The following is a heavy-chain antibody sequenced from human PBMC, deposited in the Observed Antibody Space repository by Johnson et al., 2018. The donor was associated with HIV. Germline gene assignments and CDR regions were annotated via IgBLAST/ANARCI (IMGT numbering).Heavy chain of an antibody. CDR2: MSCDANNR. Sequence: QVQLVESGGGVVQPGRSLRLSCAASGFTFRNYAMHWVRQAPGKGLEWVALMSCDANNRYYADSVKGQFTISTDNSLNTSYLQMSNLRAEDTAVYYCARSWELGETAFDIWGQGTMVTVSS. D-gene: IGHD1-26*01. CDR1: GFTFRNYA. J-gene: IGHJ3*02. V-gene: IGHV3-30-3*01. CDR3: ARSWELGETAFDI.